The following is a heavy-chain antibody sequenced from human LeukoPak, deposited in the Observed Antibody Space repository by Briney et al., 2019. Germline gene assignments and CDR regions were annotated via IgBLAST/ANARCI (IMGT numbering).Heavy chain of an antibody. CDR3: ARDLGSCSSNRCQTNWFHP. V-gene: IGHV3-74*01. J-gene: IGHJ5*02. Sequence: GGSLRLSCAASGFTLSTYWMHWVRQAPGKGLLWVSRINSDGSTTTYADSVKGRFTISRDNAKNTLYLQMNSLRAEDTAMYYCARDLGSCSSNRCQTNWFHPWGQGTLVTVSS. D-gene: IGHD2-2*01. CDR2: INSDGSTT. CDR1: GFTLSTYW.